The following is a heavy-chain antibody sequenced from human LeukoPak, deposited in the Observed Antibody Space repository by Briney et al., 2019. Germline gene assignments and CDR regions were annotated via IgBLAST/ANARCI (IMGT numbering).Heavy chain of an antibody. CDR2: ISYDGSNK. D-gene: IGHD3-10*01. V-gene: IGHV3-30*03. CDR3: ARDSDELYFTMVRGVITDY. Sequence: PGRSLRLSCAASGFTFSSYGMHWVRQAPGKGLEWVAVISYDGSNKYYADSVKGRFTISRDNSKNTLYLQMNSLRAEDTAVYYCARDSDELYFTMVRGVITDYWGQGTLVTVSS. CDR1: GFTFSSYG. J-gene: IGHJ4*02.